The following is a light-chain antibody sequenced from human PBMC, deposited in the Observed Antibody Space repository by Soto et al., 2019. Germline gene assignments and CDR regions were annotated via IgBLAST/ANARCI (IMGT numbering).Light chain of an antibody. CDR1: NVGSYS. Sequence: SYELTQPPSLSVAPGRTARITCGGKNVGSYSVHWYQQKPGQAPVLVVYDDGDRPSGIPERFSGSRSGNTATLTISRVEAGDEADYYCQLWDSNSDSYVFGTGTKVTVL. CDR2: DDG. V-gene: IGLV3-21*02. J-gene: IGLJ1*01. CDR3: QLWDSNSDSYV.